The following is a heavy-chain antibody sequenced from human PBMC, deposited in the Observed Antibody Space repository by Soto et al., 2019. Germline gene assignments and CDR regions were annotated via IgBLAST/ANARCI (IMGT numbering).Heavy chain of an antibody. Sequence: EXLKISCKSSGYXFTSYFVVWVRHMPGKGLELIGIIYPGDSDNRYSPSFQGQVNISADKSISTAYLQLSILKASDTAMYYCARSSRSREYYDFWSGYRYYFDYWGQGTLVTVSS. D-gene: IGHD3-3*01. J-gene: IGHJ4*02. CDR1: GYXFTSYF. V-gene: IGHV5-51*01. CDR2: IYPGDSDN. CDR3: ARSSRSREYYDFWSGYRYYFDY.